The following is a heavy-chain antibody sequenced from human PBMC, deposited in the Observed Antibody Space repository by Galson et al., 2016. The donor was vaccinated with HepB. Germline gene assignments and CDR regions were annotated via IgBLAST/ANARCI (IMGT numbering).Heavy chain of an antibody. CDR3: ATPGGYGATFYDYGLDV. V-gene: IGHV3-11*04. D-gene: IGHD4-17*01. Sequence: SLRLSCAASGFTFSDNYMNWFRKTPGKGLKWVSFISNGGHTRMYADSVKGRFTISRDNANNSLFLQMNSLRADDTAVYYCATPGGYGATFYDYGLDVWGQGTTVIVSS. CDR1: GFTFSDNY. CDR2: ISNGGHTR. J-gene: IGHJ6*02.